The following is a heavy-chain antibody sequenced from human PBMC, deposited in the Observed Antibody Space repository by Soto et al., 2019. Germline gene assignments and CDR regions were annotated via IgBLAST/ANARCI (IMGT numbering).Heavy chain of an antibody. CDR2: IIPIFGTA. CDR3: ARAGQQPTGWLDP. J-gene: IGHJ5*02. CDR1: GGTFSSYA. V-gene: IGHV1-69*13. Sequence: GASVKVSCKASGGTFSSYAISWVRQAPGQGLEWVGGIIPIFGTANYAQKFQGRVTITADESTSTAYMELSSPRSEDTAVYYCARAGQQPTGWLDPCGQGTLVTVSS. D-gene: IGHD6-13*01.